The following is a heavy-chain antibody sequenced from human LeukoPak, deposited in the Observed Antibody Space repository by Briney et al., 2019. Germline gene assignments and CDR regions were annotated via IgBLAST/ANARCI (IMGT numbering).Heavy chain of an antibody. V-gene: IGHV3-23*01. D-gene: IGHD3-22*01. CDR1: GFTFSSYA. Sequence: GGSLRLSCAASGFTFSSYAMSWVRQAPGKGLEWVSAISGSGGSTYYADSVKGRFTISRDNSKNTLYLQMNSLRAEDTAVYYCAKHGGSESLPTYYYDSSGYFLYWGQGTLVTVSS. CDR3: AKHGGSESLPTYYYDSSGYFLY. CDR2: ISGSGGST. J-gene: IGHJ4*02.